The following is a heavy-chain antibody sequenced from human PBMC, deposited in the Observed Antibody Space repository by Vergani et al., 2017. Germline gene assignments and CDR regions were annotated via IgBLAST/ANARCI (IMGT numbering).Heavy chain of an antibody. CDR1: GFTVSSNY. CDR3: AREVATGGYYYYXMDV. CDR2: IYSGGST. V-gene: IGHV3-53*01. J-gene: IGHJ6*03. Sequence: EVQLVESGGGLIQPGGSLRLSCAASGFTVSSNYMSWVRQAPGKGLEWVSVIYSGGSTYYADSVKGRFTISGDNSKNTLYLQMNSLRAEDTAVYYCAREVATGGYYYYXMDVWGKGTTVTVSS.